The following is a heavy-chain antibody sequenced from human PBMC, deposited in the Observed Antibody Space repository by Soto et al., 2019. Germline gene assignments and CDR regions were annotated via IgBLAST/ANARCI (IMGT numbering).Heavy chain of an antibody. J-gene: IGHJ3*02. CDR1: GVSVSSGIYY. V-gene: IGHV4-61*01. CDR2: IYYSGST. CDR3: ARIPNDAFDI. Sequence: SETLSLTCTVSGVSVSSGIYYWSWIRQPPGKGLEWIGYIYYSGSTNYNPSLKSRVTISVDTSKNQFSLKLSSVTAADTAVYYCARIPNDAFDIWGQGTMVTVSS.